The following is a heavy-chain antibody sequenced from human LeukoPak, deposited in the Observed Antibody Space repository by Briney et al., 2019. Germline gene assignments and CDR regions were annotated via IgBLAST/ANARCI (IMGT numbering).Heavy chain of an antibody. CDR3: ARGRYSGYDSARLLGY. J-gene: IGHJ4*02. CDR1: GGTFSSYT. D-gene: IGHD5-12*01. V-gene: IGHV1-69*02. Sequence: GSTVKVSCEASGGTFSSYTISWVQQAPGQGLEWMGRIIPILGIANYAQKFQGRVTITADKSTSTAYMELSSLRSEDTAVYYCARGRYSGYDSARLLGYWGQGTLVTVSS. CDR2: IIPILGIA.